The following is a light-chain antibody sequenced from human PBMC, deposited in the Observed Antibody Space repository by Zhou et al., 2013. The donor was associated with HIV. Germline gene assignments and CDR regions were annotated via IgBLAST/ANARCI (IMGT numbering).Light chain of an antibody. CDR3: QQSYSVPPT. J-gene: IGKJ2*01. CDR2: DAS. CDR1: QGIRNF. Sequence: IQMTQSPSSLSASVGDRVTITCRASQGIRNFLAWYQQKPGKVPKLLIYDASNLETGVPSRFSGSGSGADFTLTINSLQPEDFATYFCQQSYSVPPTFGQGTKLEI. V-gene: IGKV1-27*01.